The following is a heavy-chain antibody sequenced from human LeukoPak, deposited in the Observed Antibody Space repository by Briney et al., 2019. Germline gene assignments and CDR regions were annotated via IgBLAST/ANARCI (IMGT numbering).Heavy chain of an antibody. CDR2: ISSGGSYI. D-gene: IGHD1-26*01. CDR3: AKDSSGSSGFDY. J-gene: IGHJ4*02. V-gene: IGHV3-21*04. Sequence: KPGGSLRLSCEASGFNINSYCMNWVRQAPGKGPEWVASISSGGSYIHYADLVKGRFTISRDNAKNSLYLQMNSLRAEDMALYYCAKDSSGSSGFDYWGQGTLVTVSS. CDR1: GFNINSYC.